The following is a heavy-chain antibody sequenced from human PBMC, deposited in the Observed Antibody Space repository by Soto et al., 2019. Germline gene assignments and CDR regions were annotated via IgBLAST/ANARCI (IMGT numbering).Heavy chain of an antibody. D-gene: IGHD1-20*01. Sequence: GGSLRLSCAAPGFTFDDYAMHWVRQAPGKGLEWVSGISWNSGSIGYADSVKGRFTISRDNAKNSLYLQMNSLRAEDTALYYCAINSGYMDVWGKGTTVTVSS. V-gene: IGHV3-9*01. CDR3: AINSGYMDV. CDR1: GFTFDDYA. J-gene: IGHJ6*03. CDR2: ISWNSGSI.